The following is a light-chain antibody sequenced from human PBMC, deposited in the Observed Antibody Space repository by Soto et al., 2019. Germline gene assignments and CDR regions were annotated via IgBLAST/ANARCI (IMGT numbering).Light chain of an antibody. V-gene: IGLV2-14*03. CDR3: SSFTSNRIDV. CDR2: GVT. J-gene: IGLJ1*01. CDR1: HNDIGTYDY. Sequence: QSALTQPTSVSGPPGQSITISCTGNHNDIGTYDYVSWYQQHPGRAPRLLIHGVTTRPSGISGRFSASKSGLTASLTISGLQPEDEADYYCSSFTSNRIDVFGPGTKVTVL.